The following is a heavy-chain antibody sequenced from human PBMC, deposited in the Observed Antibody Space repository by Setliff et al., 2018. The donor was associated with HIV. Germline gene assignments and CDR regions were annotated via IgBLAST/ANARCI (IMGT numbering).Heavy chain of an antibody. J-gene: IGHJ4*02. D-gene: IGHD2-15*01. CDR2: INGGTTT. V-gene: IGHV3-66*02. Sequence: PGGSLRLSCVASGITVSGIYMTWVRQAPGKGLEWVSVINGGTTTYYADSVKGRFTISRDNSKSTLYLQMTNLRAEDTALYFCARDVTVRLSVEYYFDYWGQGTLVTVSS. CDR3: ARDVTVRLSVEYYFDY. CDR1: GITVSGIY.